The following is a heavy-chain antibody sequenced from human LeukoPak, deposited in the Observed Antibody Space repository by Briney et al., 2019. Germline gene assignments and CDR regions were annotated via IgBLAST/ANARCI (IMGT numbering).Heavy chain of an antibody. CDR2: IDPDGGNT. J-gene: IGHJ6*03. D-gene: IGHD6-13*01. V-gene: IGHV1-46*01. CDR3: ARVQGANIAAAVKGFSAYYYMDV. CDR1: GYTFTDSY. Sequence: ASVKVSCKASGYTFTDSYVHWVRQAPGQVLEWMGLIDPDGGNTNYAQNFQGRVTLTRDTSTSTLYMELSSLRSDDTAVYYCARVQGANIAAAVKGFSAYYYMDVWGKGTTVTVSS.